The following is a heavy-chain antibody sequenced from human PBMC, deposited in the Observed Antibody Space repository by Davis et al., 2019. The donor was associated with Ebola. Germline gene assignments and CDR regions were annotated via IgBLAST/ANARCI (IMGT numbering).Heavy chain of an antibody. CDR1: GFTFSSYS. D-gene: IGHD6-19*01. CDR2: ISSSSSYI. CDR3: AREAAVALFDY. Sequence: GESLKISCAASGFTFSSYSMNWVRQAPGKGLEWVSSISSSSSYIYYADSVKGRFTISRDNAKNSLYLQMNSLRAEDTAVYYCAREAAVALFDYWGQGTLVTVSS. J-gene: IGHJ4*02. V-gene: IGHV3-21*01.